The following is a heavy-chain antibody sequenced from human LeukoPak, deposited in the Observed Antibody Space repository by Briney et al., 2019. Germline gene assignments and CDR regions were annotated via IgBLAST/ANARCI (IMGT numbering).Heavy chain of an antibody. CDR2: ISSSSSYI. J-gene: IGHJ5*02. V-gene: IGHV3-21*01. CDR3: ARDSMVRGVITNIDWFDP. CDR1: GFTFSSYS. Sequence: GGSLRLSCAASGFTFSSYSMNWVRQAPGKGLEWVSSISSSSSYIYYADSVKGRFTISRDNAKNSLYLQMNSLRADDTAVYYCARDSMVRGVITNIDWFDPWGQGTLVTVSS. D-gene: IGHD3-10*01.